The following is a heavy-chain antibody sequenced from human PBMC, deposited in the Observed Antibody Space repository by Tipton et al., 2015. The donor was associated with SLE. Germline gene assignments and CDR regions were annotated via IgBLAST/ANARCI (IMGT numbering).Heavy chain of an antibody. CDR1: GFIVSNNY. D-gene: IGHD2-21*01. CDR2: IYSGGSG. CDR3: ARDIPGYGMDV. V-gene: IGHV3-53*01. J-gene: IGHJ6*01. Sequence: GSLRLSCAASGFIVSNNYMNWVRQAPGKGLEWVSVIYSGGSGYYADTVKGRFTISRDNSKNTLYLQMNSLRAEDTAVYFCARDIPGYGMDVWGQGTTVTVSS.